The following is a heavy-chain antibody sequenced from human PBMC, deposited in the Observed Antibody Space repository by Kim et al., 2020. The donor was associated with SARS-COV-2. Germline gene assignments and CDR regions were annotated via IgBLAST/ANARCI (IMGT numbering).Heavy chain of an antibody. J-gene: IGHJ4*02. CDR3: TRRGVRGVVQY. CDR2: VYYRGST. Sequence: SETLSLTCIVSGGSISSTSYSWGWIRQPPGKGLEFIASVYYRGSTYYNPSLKSRVTISVDTSNNHFSLKLSSVTAADTAVYYCTRRGVRGVVQYWGQGTLVTVSS. V-gene: IGHV4-39*02. CDR1: GGSISSTSYS. D-gene: IGHD3-10*01.